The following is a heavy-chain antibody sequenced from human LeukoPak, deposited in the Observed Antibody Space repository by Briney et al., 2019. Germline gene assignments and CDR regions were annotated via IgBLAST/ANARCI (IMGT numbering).Heavy chain of an antibody. J-gene: IGHJ6*03. CDR2: IIPIFGTA. CDR1: GGTFSSYA. Sequence: SVKVSYKASGGTFSSYAISWVRQAPGQGLEWMGEIIPIFGTANYAQKFQGRVTITADESTSTAYMELSSLRSEDTAVYYCARGADLPYSMDVWGKGTTVSVSS. CDR3: ARGADLPYSMDV. V-gene: IGHV1-69*01.